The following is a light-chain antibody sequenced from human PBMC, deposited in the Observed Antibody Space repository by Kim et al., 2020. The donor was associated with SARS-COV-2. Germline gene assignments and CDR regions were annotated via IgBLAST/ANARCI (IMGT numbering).Light chain of an antibody. V-gene: IGLV3-19*01. J-gene: IGLJ1*01. CDR3: NSLDSSGNHLGV. CDR2: GKN. CDR1: SLRNYY. Sequence: SSELTQDPAVSVALGQTVRITCQGDSLRNYYASWYQQKPGQAPVLVIYGKNNRPSGIPDRFSGSSSGNTASMTITGAQAEDEADYYCNSLDSSGNHLGVF.